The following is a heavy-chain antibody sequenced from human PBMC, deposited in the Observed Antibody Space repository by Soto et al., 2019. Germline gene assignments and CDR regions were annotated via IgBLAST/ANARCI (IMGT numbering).Heavy chain of an antibody. CDR1: GSSLNSFW. CDR3: AFVSRYFESNVDY. CDR2: INSEGDST. V-gene: IGHV3-74*01. J-gene: IGHJ4*02. D-gene: IGHD1-1*01. Sequence: EVRLEESGGGLVQPGGSLRLSCAVSGSSLNSFWMHWVRQAPGKGLEWVSRINSEGDSTSCADSVLGRFTTSRDHATNTLYLQMNNLRAEDTALYYCAFVSRYFESNVDYWGQGTLVTVSS.